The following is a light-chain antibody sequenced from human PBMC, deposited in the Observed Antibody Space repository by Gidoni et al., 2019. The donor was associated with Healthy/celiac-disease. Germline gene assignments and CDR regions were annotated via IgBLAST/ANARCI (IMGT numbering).Light chain of an antibody. CDR2: DAS. V-gene: IGKV3-11*01. Sequence: DIVFTQSPATLSLSPGVRAPPSCRASPSVSSYLAGYQQKPGQAPRLLIYDASNRATGMPARCSGSGAGTDFTLTISSREPEDFAVYYCQQRSNWPIFTFGPGTKVDIK. J-gene: IGKJ3*01. CDR1: PSVSSY. CDR3: QQRSNWPIFT.